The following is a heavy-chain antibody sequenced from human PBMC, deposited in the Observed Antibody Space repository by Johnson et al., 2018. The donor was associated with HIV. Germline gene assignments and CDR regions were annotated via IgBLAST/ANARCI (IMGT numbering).Heavy chain of an antibody. Sequence: QMQLVESGGGVVQPGRSLRLSCAASGFTFSSMHWDRQAPGKGLEWVAVISYDGSNKYYADSVKGRFTISRDNSKNTLYLQMNSLRAEDTAVYYCARAHDAFDIWGQGTMVTVSS. CDR3: ARAHDAFDI. J-gene: IGHJ3*02. V-gene: IGHV3-30*04. CDR1: GFTFSS. CDR2: ISYDGSNK.